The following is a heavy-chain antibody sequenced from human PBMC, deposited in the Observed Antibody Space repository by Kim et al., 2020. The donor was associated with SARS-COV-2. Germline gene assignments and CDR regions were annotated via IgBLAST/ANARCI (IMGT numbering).Heavy chain of an antibody. Sequence: SETLSLTCTVYGGSFSGFYWSWIRQPPGKGLEWIGEINHSGSTNYISSLKSRVTISVDTSKKQFSLKLSSLTSADTALYYCARGLYSSSPIWGQGTMVT. V-gene: IGHV4-34*01. CDR3: ARGLYSSSPI. J-gene: IGHJ3*02. D-gene: IGHD6-13*01. CDR1: GGSFSGFY. CDR2: INHSGST.